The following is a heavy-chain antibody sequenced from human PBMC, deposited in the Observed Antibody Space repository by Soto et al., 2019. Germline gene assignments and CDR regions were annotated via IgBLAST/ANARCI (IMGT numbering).Heavy chain of an antibody. CDR2: ISWNSGSI. Sequence: EVLLVESGGDLVQPGRSLRLSCAASGFTFDGYAMHWVRQAPGKGLEWVSGISWNSGSIGYADSVKGRFTISRDNAKNSLYLQMTSLRAEDTAFYYCAKDKGYGANVWYFDYRDQGTLITVSS. V-gene: IGHV3-9*01. J-gene: IGHJ4*02. D-gene: IGHD5-18*01. CDR3: AKDKGYGANVWYFDY. CDR1: GFTFDGYA.